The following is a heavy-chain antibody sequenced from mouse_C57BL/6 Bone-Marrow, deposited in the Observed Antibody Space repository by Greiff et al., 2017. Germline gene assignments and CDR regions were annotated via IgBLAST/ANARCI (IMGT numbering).Heavy chain of an antibody. Sequence: QVQLQQPGAELVKPGASVKMSCKASGYTFTSYWITWVKQRPGQGLAWIGDIYPGSGSTNYNEKFKSKATLTVDTSSSTAYMQLSSLTSEDSAVYYCARGAYSNYSFAYWGQGTLVTVSA. CDR3: ARGAYSNYSFAY. CDR1: GYTFTSYW. CDR2: IYPGSGST. J-gene: IGHJ3*01. V-gene: IGHV1-55*01. D-gene: IGHD2-5*01.